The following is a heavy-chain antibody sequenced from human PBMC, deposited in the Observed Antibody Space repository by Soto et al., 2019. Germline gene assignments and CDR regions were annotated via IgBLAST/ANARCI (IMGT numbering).Heavy chain of an antibody. CDR2: AYYDGFT. V-gene: IGHV4-39*01. D-gene: IGHD3-3*01. J-gene: IGHJ5*02. CDR3: ARMGDFRSAPGEHDP. CDR1: GGSISSSNYY. Sequence: QLQLRESGPGLVTPSETLTLTCTVSGGSISSSNYYWAQLRQSPGKGLEWIGSAYYDGFTYYNPSLKSRVTSSAETSKNQFSLTLTSGTAADTAVYSGARMGDFRSAPGEHDPWGQGTQVTVS.